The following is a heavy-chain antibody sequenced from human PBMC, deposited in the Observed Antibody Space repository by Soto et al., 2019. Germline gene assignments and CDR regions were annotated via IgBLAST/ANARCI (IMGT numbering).Heavy chain of an antibody. Sequence: HGESLKISCKGSGYSFTSYWISWVRQMPGKGLEWMGRIDPSDSYTNYSPSFQGHVTISADKSISTAYLQWSSLKASDTAMYYCARGRKYSSSPYYYYGMDVWGQGTTVTVSS. J-gene: IGHJ6*02. V-gene: IGHV5-10-1*01. CDR3: ARGRKYSSSPYYYYGMDV. CDR1: GYSFTSYW. D-gene: IGHD6-6*01. CDR2: IDPSDSYT.